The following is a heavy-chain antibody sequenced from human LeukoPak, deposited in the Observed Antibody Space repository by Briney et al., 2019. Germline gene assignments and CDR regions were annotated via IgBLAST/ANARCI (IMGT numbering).Heavy chain of an antibody. D-gene: IGHD1-1*01. CDR2: IYTSGST. V-gene: IGHV4-4*07. J-gene: IGHJ4*02. Sequence: SETLSLTCTVSGGSISSYYWSWIRQPAGKGLEWIGRIYTSGSTNYNPSLKSRVTISVDSSKKQFSLRLTSVTAADTGVYYCARVPDITARPCDSWGPGTRVTVS. CDR1: GGSISSYY. CDR3: ARVPDITARPCDS.